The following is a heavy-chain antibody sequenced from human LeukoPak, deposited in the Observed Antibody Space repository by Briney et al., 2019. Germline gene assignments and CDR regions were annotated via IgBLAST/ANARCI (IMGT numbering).Heavy chain of an antibody. Sequence: ASVKVSCKASGYTFTGYYMHWVRQAPGQGLEWMGWINHNSGDTNYAQKFQGRVTMTRDTSISTAYMDLRRLKSDDTAVYFCARGPLEYCSGGSCYSGRIWFDPWGQGTLVTVSS. CDR1: GYTFTGYY. CDR2: INHNSGDT. CDR3: ARGPLEYCSGGSCYSGRIWFDP. V-gene: IGHV1-2*02. J-gene: IGHJ5*02. D-gene: IGHD2-15*01.